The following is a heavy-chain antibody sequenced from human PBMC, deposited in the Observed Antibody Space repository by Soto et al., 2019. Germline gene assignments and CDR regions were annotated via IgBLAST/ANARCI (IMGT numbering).Heavy chain of an antibody. D-gene: IGHD3-22*01. V-gene: IGHV1-69*13. CDR2: IIPIFGTA. CDR3: ARDRGQYYYDSSGYYH. CDR1: GGTFSSYA. J-gene: IGHJ5*02. Sequence: SVKVSCKASGGTFSSYAISWVRQAPGQGLEWMGGIIPIFGTANYAQKFQGRVTITADESTSTAYMELSSLRSEDTAVYYCARDRGQYYYDSSGYYHWGQGTLVTVSS.